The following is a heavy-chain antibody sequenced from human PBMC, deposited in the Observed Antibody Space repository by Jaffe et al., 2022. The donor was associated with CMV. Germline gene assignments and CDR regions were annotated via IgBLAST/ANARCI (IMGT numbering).Heavy chain of an antibody. CDR1: GFTFSSYA. Sequence: EVQLVESGGGLVQPGGSLRLSCAASGFTFSSYAMSWVRQAPGKGLEWVSAISGSGGSTYYADSVKGRFTISRDNSKNTLYLQMNSLRAEDTAVYYCAKGGDSSGYYYYYYYMDVWGKGTTVTVSS. D-gene: IGHD3-22*01. J-gene: IGHJ6*03. CDR3: AKGGDSSGYYYYYYYMDV. CDR2: ISGSGGST. V-gene: IGHV3-23*04.